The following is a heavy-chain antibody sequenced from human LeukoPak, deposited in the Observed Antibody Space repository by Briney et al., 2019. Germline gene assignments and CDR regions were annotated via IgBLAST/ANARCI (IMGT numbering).Heavy chain of an antibody. CDR1: GGSISSGGYS. Sequence: PSETLSLTCAVSGGSISSGGYSWSWIRQPPGKGLEWIGYIYHSGSTYYNPSLKSRVTISVDTSKNQFSLKLSSVTAADTAVYYCARPIQTGDFDPWGQGTLVTVSS. V-gene: IGHV4-30-2*03. D-gene: IGHD7-27*01. CDR3: ARPIQTGDFDP. CDR2: IYHSGST. J-gene: IGHJ5*02.